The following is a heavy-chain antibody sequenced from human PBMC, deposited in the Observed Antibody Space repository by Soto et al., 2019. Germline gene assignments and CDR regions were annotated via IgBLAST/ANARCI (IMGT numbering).Heavy chain of an antibody. CDR3: ARDRGFIAAALDY. V-gene: IGHV3-33*01. J-gene: IGHJ4*02. CDR2: MWYDGTNE. CDR1: GFTFSTYG. D-gene: IGHD6-13*01. Sequence: PGGSLRLSCAASGFTFSTYGMHWVRQAPGKGLEWVAVMWYDGTNEKYADSVKGRFTISRDNSKSTLYLQMNSLRAEDTGVYYCARDRGFIAAALDYWGQGTLVTVSS.